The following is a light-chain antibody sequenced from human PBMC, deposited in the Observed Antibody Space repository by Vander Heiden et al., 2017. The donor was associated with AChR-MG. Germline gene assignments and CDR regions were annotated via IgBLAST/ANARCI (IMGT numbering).Light chain of an antibody. CDR2: DAS. J-gene: IGKJ2*01. Sequence: DILMTQSPSSLSASVGDRVTNTCQASQDISNYLNWYQQKPGKAPKLLIYDASNLETGVPSRFSGSGSGTDFTFTISSLQPEDIATYYCQQYDNLPPDTFGQGTKLEIK. CDR1: QDISNY. V-gene: IGKV1-33*01. CDR3: QQYDNLPPDT.